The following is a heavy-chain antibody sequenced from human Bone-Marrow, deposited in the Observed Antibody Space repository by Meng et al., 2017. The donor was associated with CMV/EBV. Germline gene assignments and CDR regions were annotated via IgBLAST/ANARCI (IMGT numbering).Heavy chain of an antibody. CDR2: IRYDGSNK. J-gene: IGHJ6*02. CDR1: GFTFSSYG. V-gene: IGHV3-30*02. D-gene: IGHD3-3*01. Sequence: GESLKISCAASGFTFSSYGMHWVRQAPGKGLEWVAFIRYDGSNKYYADSVKGRFTISRDNAKNSLYLQMNSLRAENTAVYYCARDYDFWSGYYYYYGMDVWGQGTTVTFYS. CDR3: ARDYDFWSGYYYYYGMDV.